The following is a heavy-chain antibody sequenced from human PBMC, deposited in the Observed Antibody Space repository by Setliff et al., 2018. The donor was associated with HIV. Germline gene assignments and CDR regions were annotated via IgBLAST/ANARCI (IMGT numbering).Heavy chain of an antibody. Sequence: LSLTCTVSGDSISSSSYYWGWIRQPPGKGLEWIGSIYYSYSTYYNPSLKSRVTISLDTSKNQLSLKLSSVTAADTAVYYCASRGDSGWYYRSGFDPWGQGTLVTSPQ. CDR2: IYYSYST. J-gene: IGHJ5*02. CDR3: ASRGDSGWYYRSGFDP. V-gene: IGHV4-39*01. D-gene: IGHD6-19*01. CDR1: GDSISSSSYY.